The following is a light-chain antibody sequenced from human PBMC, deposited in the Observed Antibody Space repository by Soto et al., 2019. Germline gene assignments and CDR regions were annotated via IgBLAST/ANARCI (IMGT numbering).Light chain of an antibody. Sequence: DIQMTQSPSTLSASVGDRVTITCRASQSISGWLAWYQQKPGKAPKLLIYDASSLESGVPSRFSGIGYGTEFTLSISSLQPDDFATYYCQQYNGYSLFGQATKVDIK. CDR3: QQYNGYSL. V-gene: IGKV1-5*01. J-gene: IGKJ1*01. CDR2: DAS. CDR1: QSISGW.